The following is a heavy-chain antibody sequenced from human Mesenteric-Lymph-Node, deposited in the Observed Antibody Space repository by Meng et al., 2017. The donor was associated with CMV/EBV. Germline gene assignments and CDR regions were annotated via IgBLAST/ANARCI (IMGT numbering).Heavy chain of an antibody. Sequence: GESLKISCAASGFIFRNYAFHWVRQAPGKGLEWVAVMSFDGTTVFYPNSVKGRFTISRDNSKNTLFLQMSSLRREDTAVYYCARGLKLGRSIGTRLHHYYSMDVWGQGTSVTVSS. CDR3: ARGLKLGRSIGTRLHHYYSMDV. J-gene: IGHJ6*02. CDR2: MSFDGTTV. CDR1: GFIFRNYA. D-gene: IGHD3-10*01. V-gene: IGHV3-30*04.